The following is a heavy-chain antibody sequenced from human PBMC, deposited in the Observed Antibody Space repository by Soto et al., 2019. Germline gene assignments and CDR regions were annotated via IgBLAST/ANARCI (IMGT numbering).Heavy chain of an antibody. V-gene: IGHV2-5*01. J-gene: IGHJ4*02. CDR2: IYWNDDK. CDR3: ARRRGYNWNNPAFDY. D-gene: IGHD1-20*01. Sequence: QITLKESGPALVNPTQTLTLTCTFSGFSLSTSGVGVGWIRQPPGKAREWLALIYWNDDKKYSPSLKSRLGITKDTFGNQVVLTMTNVDPLDTATYYCARRRGYNWNNPAFDYWGQGALVTVSS. CDR1: GFSLSTSGVG.